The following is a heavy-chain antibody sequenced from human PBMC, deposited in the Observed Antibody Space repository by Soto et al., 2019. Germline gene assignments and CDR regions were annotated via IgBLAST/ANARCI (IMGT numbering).Heavy chain of an antibody. CDR3: ARGKGYYYDSSGYYYPY. D-gene: IGHD3-22*01. CDR2: INHSGST. V-gene: IGHV4-34*01. J-gene: IGHJ4*02. CDR1: GGSFSGYY. Sequence: QVQLQQWGAGLLKPSETLSLTCAVYGGSFSGYYWSWIRQPPGKGLEWIGEINHSGSTNYIPSLKSRVTISVDTSKNQFSLKLSSVTAADTAVYYCARGKGYYYDSSGYYYPYWGQGTLVTVSS.